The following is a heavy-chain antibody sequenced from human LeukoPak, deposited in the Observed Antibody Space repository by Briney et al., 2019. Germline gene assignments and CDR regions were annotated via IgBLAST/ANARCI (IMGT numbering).Heavy chain of an antibody. V-gene: IGHV3-30*04. CDR2: ISYDGSNK. CDR1: GFTFSSYA. J-gene: IGHJ4*02. CDR3: AGGPAYYYDSSGYSLDY. D-gene: IGHD3-22*01. Sequence: GGSLRLSCAASGFTFSSYAMHWVRQAPGKGLEWVAVISYDGSNKYYADSVKGRFTISRDNSKNTLYLQMNGLRAEDTAVYYCAGGPAYYYDSSGYSLDYWGQGTLVTVSS.